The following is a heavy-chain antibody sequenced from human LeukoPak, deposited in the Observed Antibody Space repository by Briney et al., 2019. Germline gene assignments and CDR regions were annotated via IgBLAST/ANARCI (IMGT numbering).Heavy chain of an antibody. CDR3: ARNSGYSSSWISWFDP. J-gene: IGHJ5*02. CDR1: GFTFSSYA. V-gene: IGHV3-30*04. CDR2: ISYDGSNK. Sequence: GGSLRLSCAASGFTFSSYAMHWVRQAPGKGLEWVAVISYDGSNKYYADSVKGRFTISRDNSKNTLYLQMNSLRAEDTAVYYCARNSGYSSSWISWFDPWGQGTLVTVSS. D-gene: IGHD6-13*01.